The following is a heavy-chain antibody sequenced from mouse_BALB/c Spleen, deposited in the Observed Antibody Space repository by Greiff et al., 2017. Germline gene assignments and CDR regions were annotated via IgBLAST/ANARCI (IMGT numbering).Heavy chain of an antibody. Sequence: VQLQQSGAELAKPGASVKMSCKASGYTFTSYWMHWVKQRPGQGLEWIGYINPSTGYTEYNQKFKDKATLTADKSSSTAYMQLSSLTSEDSAVYYCDYYRYDGFAYWGQGTLVTVSA. J-gene: IGHJ3*01. CDR2: INPSTGYT. D-gene: IGHD2-14*01. CDR3: DYYRYDGFAY. CDR1: GYTFTSYW. V-gene: IGHV1-7*01.